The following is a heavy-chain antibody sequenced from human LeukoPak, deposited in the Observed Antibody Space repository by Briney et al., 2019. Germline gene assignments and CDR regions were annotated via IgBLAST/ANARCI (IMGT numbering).Heavy chain of an antibody. CDR2: INPNSGGT. Sequence: ASVKVSCKASGCTFTGYYMHWVRQAPGQGLEWMGWINPNSGGTNYAQKFQGRVTMTRDTSISTAYMELSRLRSDDTAVYYCARGPKGVTYGNYWGQGTLVTVSS. D-gene: IGHD3-3*01. V-gene: IGHV1-2*02. CDR1: GCTFTGYY. J-gene: IGHJ4*02. CDR3: ARGPKGVTYGNY.